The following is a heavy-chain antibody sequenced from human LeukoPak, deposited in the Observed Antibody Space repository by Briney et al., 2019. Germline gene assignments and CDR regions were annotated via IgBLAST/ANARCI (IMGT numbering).Heavy chain of an antibody. Sequence: GGSLRLSCAASGFTFSTYWMHWARQAPGEGLVWVSRIKSDGSDTSYADSVKGRFTVSRDNSKNTLYLQMNSLRAEDTAVYFCARGSSRAFDYWGQGTLVTVSS. J-gene: IGHJ4*02. CDR1: GFTFSTYW. D-gene: IGHD2-2*01. CDR2: IKSDGSDT. V-gene: IGHV3-74*01. CDR3: ARGSSRAFDY.